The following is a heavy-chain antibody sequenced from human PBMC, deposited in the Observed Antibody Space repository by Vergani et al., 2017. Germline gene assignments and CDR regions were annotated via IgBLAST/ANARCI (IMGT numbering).Heavy chain of an antibody. CDR3: AHSVLRDFDWLPRGADAFDI. Sequence: QITLKESGPTLVKPTQTLTLTCTFSGFSLSTSGVGVGWIRQPPGKALEWLALIYWNDDKRYSPSLKSRLTITKDTTKNQVVLTMTNMDPVDTATYYCAHSVLRDFDWLPRGADAFDIWGQGTMVTVSS. V-gene: IGHV2-5*01. CDR2: IYWNDDK. CDR1: GFSLSTSGVG. J-gene: IGHJ3*02. D-gene: IGHD3-9*01.